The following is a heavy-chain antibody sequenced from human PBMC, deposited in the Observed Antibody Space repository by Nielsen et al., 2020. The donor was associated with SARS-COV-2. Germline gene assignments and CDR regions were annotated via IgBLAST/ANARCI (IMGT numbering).Heavy chain of an antibody. Sequence: SATLSLTCTVSGGYIRSGGYYWSWIRHQPGKGLEWIGYIYFSGRTCYNPSLKSRVTISVDTSKNQFSLSLRSVTAADTAVYYCARESSGYDHYNYGMDVWGQGTTVTVSS. D-gene: IGHD5-12*01. V-gene: IGHV4-31*03. CDR3: ARESSGYDHYNYGMDV. CDR1: GGYIRSGGYY. CDR2: IYFSGRT. J-gene: IGHJ6*02.